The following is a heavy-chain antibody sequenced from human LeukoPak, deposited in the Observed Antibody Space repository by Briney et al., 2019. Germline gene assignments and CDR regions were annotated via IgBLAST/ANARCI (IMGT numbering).Heavy chain of an antibody. D-gene: IGHD2-15*01. Sequence: PGGSLRLSCAASGFTFSSYAISWVRQAPGKGLEWVPAISGSGGSTYYADSVKGRFTISRDNSKNTLYLQMNSLRAEDTAVYYCANMVAATHGDYWGQGTLVTVSS. CDR3: ANMVAATHGDY. V-gene: IGHV3-23*01. CDR1: GFTFSSYA. CDR2: ISGSGGST. J-gene: IGHJ4*02.